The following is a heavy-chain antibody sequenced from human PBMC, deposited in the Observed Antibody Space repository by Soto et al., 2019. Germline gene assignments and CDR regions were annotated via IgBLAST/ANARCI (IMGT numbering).Heavy chain of an antibody. D-gene: IGHD5-18*01. V-gene: IGHV3-23*01. CDR3: ARDQPGYSYGYGLGY. J-gene: IGHJ4*02. CDR2: ITGSGGST. Sequence: GGSLRLSCAASGFTFSSYAMSWVRQAPGKGLEWVSAITGSGGSTYYADSVKGRFTISRDNSKNTLYLQMNSLRAEDTAVYYCARDQPGYSYGYGLGYWGQGTLVTVSS. CDR1: GFTFSSYA.